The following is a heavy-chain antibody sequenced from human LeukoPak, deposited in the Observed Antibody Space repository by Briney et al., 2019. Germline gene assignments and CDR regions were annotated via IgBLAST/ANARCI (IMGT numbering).Heavy chain of an antibody. V-gene: IGHV4-34*01. Sequence: SETLSFTCAVYGGSFSGYYWSWIRQPPGKGLEWIGEINHSGSTNYNPSLKSRVTISVDTSKNQFSLKLSSVTAADTAVYYCRSSSSSGFDYWGQGTLVTVSS. J-gene: IGHJ4*02. D-gene: IGHD6-6*01. CDR1: GGSFSGYY. CDR2: INHSGST. CDR3: RSSSSSGFDY.